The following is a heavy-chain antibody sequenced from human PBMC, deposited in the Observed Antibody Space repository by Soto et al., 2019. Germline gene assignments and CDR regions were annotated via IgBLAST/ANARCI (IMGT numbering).Heavy chain of an antibody. J-gene: IGHJ4*02. D-gene: IGHD2-2*01. CDR1: GFTFTSYW. CDR3: AKHEGYCSTTTCSNFDY. V-gene: IGHV5-51*01. Sequence: EVQLVQSGAEVKKPGESLKISCKGSGFTFTSYWIAWVRQMPGKGLEWMGIIYPGDSDSSYSPSFQGQATISADKSINTAYLHWSSLKASDTAIYYCAKHEGYCSTTTCSNFDYWSQGTMVTVSS. CDR2: IYPGDSDS.